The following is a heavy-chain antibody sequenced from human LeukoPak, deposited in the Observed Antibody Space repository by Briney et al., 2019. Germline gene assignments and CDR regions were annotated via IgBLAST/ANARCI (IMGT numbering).Heavy chain of an antibody. J-gene: IGHJ6*03. Sequence: SETLSLTCTVSGGSISSSSYYWGWIRQPPGKGLEWIGSIYYSGSTYYNPSLKSRVTISVDTSKNQFSLKLSSVTAEDTAVYYCARDRLRAARVGYYYMDVWGKGTTVTVSS. V-gene: IGHV4-39*07. CDR3: ARDRLRAARVGYYYMDV. D-gene: IGHD5-18*01. CDR2: IYYSGST. CDR1: GGSISSSSYY.